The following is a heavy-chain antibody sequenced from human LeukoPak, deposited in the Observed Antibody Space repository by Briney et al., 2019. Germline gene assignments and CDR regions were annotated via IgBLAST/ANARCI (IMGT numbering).Heavy chain of an antibody. V-gene: IGHV3-23*01. CDR1: GFTLGTYD. D-gene: IGHD3-3*01. CDR3: ARDWMSTIFGVVSRGMNAFDI. Sequence: PGGSLRLSCAASGFTLGTYDMYWVRQAPGKGLECVSSISRSGGSTYYADSVKGRFTISRDNSKNSLYLQMNSLRAEDTAVYYCARDWMSTIFGVVSRGMNAFDIWGQGTMVTVSS. J-gene: IGHJ3*02. CDR2: ISRSGGST.